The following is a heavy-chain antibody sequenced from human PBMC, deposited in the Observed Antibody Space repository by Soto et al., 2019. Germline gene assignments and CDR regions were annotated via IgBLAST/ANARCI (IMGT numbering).Heavy chain of an antibody. Sequence: GGSLRLCCAASGFIFSGYAMHWVRRAPGKGLDWVAVISYDGSTEYYAESVRGRFTISRDNSKNTLYLQMNSLSTEDTAVYYCTKQNRLFATDLCGNGPTVTVST. CDR3: TKQNRLFATDL. J-gene: IGHJ6*04. CDR2: ISYDGSTE. D-gene: IGHD2-15*01. CDR1: GFIFSGYA. V-gene: IGHV3-30-3*02.